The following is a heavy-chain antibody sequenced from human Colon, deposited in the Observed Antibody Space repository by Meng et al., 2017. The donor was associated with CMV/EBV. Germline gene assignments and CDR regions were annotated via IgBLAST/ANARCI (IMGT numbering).Heavy chain of an antibody. CDR2: MSYDESKT. D-gene: IGHD3-10*01. CDR1: GPMFSKYA. CDR3: ARPRGTYYYGSGMDA. V-gene: IGHV3-30*04. Sequence: GESLKISCAASGPMFSKYAMHWVRQAPGKGLEWVALMSYDESKTYYAGSVQGRFTISRDISENTLYLEMNSLRPEDTGVYYCARPRGTYYYGSGMDAWGQGTTVTVSS. J-gene: IGHJ6*02.